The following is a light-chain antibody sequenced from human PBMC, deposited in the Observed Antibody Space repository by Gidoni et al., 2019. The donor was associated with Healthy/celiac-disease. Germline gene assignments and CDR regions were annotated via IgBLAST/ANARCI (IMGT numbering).Light chain of an antibody. CDR1: SSDVGGYNY. V-gene: IGLV2-14*01. CDR3: SSYTSSSTRV. CDR2: EVS. Sequence: QSALTHPASVSGSPGQSITISCTGTSSDVGGYNYVSWYQQHPGKAPELMIYEVSNRPSGVSNRFSGSKSGNTASLTISGLQAEDEADYYCSSYTSSSTRVFGGGTKLTVL. J-gene: IGLJ3*02.